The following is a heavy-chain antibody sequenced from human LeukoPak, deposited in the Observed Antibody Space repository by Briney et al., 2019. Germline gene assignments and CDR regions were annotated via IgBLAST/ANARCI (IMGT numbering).Heavy chain of an antibody. D-gene: IGHD2-2*01. J-gene: IGHJ4*02. CDR2: ITAYSGNS. CDR3: ARDQGYCSSTSCYGVY. Sequence: GASVKVSCKASGYTFSTYGITWVRQAPGQGLKWVGWITAYSGNSKYAQELQDRVTMTTDTSTSTAYIELRSLTSDDTAVYYCARDQGYCSSTSCYGVYWGQGTLVTVSS. CDR1: GYTFSTYG. V-gene: IGHV1-18*04.